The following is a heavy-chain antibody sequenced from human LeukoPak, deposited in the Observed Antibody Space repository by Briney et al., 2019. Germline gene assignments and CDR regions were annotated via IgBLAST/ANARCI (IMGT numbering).Heavy chain of an antibody. CDR1: GGTFSNYA. Sequence: SVKVSCKASGGTFSNYAISWVRQAPGQGLEWLGGIIPMFGTADYAQKFQGRVTITTDEATTTVYMELISLRSEDTAVYYCVRRQALRGRHRAFDPWGQGTLVTVTS. J-gene: IGHJ5*02. CDR2: IIPMFGTA. V-gene: IGHV1-69*05. CDR3: VRRQALRGRHRAFDP. D-gene: IGHD6-25*01.